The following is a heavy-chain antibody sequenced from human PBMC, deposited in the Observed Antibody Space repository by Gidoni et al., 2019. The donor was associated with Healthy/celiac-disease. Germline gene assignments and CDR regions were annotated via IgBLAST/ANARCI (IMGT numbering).Heavy chain of an antibody. D-gene: IGHD6-13*01. V-gene: IGHV4-4*07. J-gene: IGHJ6*02. CDR3: ARGGHTRGIAAAGARVHYGMDV. CDR2: IYTSGST. Sequence: QVQLQESGPGLVKPSETLSLTCTVSGRSISSYYWSWIRQPAGKGLEWIGRIYTSGSTNYNPSLKSRVTMSVDTSKNQFSLKLSSVTAAETAVYYCARGGHTRGIAAAGARVHYGMDVWGQGTTVTVSS. CDR1: GRSISSYY.